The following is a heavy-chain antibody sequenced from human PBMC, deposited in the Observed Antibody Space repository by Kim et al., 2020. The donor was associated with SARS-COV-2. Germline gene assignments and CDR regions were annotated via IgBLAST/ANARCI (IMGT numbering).Heavy chain of an antibody. CDR2: IIPILGIA. CDR1: GGTFSSYA. V-gene: IGHV1-69*04. D-gene: IGHD3-10*01. J-gene: IGHJ6*01. CDR3: ASQITMVRGVITNYGMDV. Sequence: SVKVSCKASGGTFSSYAISWVRQAPGQGLEWMGRIIPILGIANYAQKFQGRVTITADKSTSTAYMELCSLRSEDTAVYYCASQITMVRGVITNYGMDVW.